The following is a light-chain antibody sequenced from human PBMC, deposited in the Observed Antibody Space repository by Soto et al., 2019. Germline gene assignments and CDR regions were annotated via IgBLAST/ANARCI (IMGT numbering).Light chain of an antibody. J-gene: IGLJ2*01. Sequence: QSALTQPRSVSGSPGQSVTISCTGTCSDVGGYNYVSWYQQHPGKAPKLMIYDVSKRPSGVPDRFSGSKSGNTASLTISGLQAEDEADYYCCSYAGTYTLVFGGGTKVTVL. CDR2: DVS. V-gene: IGLV2-11*01. CDR3: CSYAGTYTLV. CDR1: CSDVGGYNY.